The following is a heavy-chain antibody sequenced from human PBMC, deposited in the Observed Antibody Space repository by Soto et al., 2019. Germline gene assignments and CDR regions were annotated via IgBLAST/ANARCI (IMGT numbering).Heavy chain of an antibody. CDR1: GYTLTSYY. CDR3: ARAARHGDYAPNFDY. Sequence: QVQLVQSGAEVKKPGASVKVSCKASGYTLTSYYMHWVRQAPGQGLEWMGIINPSGGSTSYAQKFQGRVTMTRDTSTSTVYMELSSLRSEDTAVYYCARAARHGDYAPNFDYWGQGTLVTVSS. V-gene: IGHV1-46*03. D-gene: IGHD4-17*01. J-gene: IGHJ4*02. CDR2: INPSGGST.